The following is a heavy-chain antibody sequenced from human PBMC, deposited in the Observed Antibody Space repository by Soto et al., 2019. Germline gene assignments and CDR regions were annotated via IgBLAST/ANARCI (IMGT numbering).Heavy chain of an antibody. V-gene: IGHV4-59*01. D-gene: IGHD5-18*01. CDR3: ARDRGTAMVHYYYYGMDV. CDR1: GGSISSYY. CDR2: IYYSGST. J-gene: IGHJ6*02. Sequence: PSETLYLTCTVSGGSISSYYWSWIRQPPGKGLEWIGYIYYSGSTNYNPSLKSRVTISVDTSKNQFSLKLSSVTAADTAVYYCARDRGTAMVHYYYYGMDVWGQGTTVT.